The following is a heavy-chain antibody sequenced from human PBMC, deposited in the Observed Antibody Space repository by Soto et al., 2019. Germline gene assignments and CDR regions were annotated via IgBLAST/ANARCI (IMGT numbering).Heavy chain of an antibody. V-gene: IGHV3-53*01. J-gene: IGHJ4*02. CDR2: IYSGGST. D-gene: IGHD6-19*01. CDR3: ARRASGWSSHYFDY. CDR1: GFTVSSNY. Sequence: SGGSLRLSCAASGFTVSSNYMSWVRQAPGKGLEWVSVIYSGGSTYYADSVKGRFTISRDNSKNTLYLQMNSLRAEDTAVYYCARRASGWSSHYFDYWGQGTLVTVSS.